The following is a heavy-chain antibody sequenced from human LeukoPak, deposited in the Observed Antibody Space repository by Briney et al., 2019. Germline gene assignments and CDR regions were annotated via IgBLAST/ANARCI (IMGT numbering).Heavy chain of an antibody. CDR2: ISTSGST. Sequence: PSETLSLTCTVSGDSISGFYWSWIRQPAGKGLQWIGRISTSGSTNYNPPLKSRVTMSVDRSTNEFSLTVRSVTAADTALYYCARGLPSYGDYVDYYFYMDVWGKGTTVTVSS. V-gene: IGHV4-4*07. D-gene: IGHD4-17*01. CDR3: ARGLPSYGDYVDYYFYMDV. CDR1: GDSISGFY. J-gene: IGHJ6*03.